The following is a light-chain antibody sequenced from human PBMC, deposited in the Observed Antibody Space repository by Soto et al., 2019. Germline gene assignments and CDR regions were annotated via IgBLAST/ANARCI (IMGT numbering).Light chain of an antibody. CDR1: QSVSSSY. CDR3: QQYGSSSWT. Sequence: EIVLTQSPGTLSLSPGERATLSCRASQSVSSSYLAWYQQKPGQPPRLLIYGASSRATGIPDRFSGSGSGTDFTLTISRLEPEDFAVYYRQQYGSSSWTFGRGTKV. CDR2: GAS. J-gene: IGKJ1*01. V-gene: IGKV3-20*01.